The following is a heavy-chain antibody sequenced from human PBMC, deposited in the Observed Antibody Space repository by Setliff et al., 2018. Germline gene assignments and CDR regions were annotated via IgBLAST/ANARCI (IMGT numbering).Heavy chain of an antibody. J-gene: IGHJ3*01. D-gene: IGHD1-1*01. V-gene: IGHV4-39*07. CDR2: ILYSGGA. CDR3: ATSYLTLEAAFDV. Sequence: SSTLSLTCTVSGGSISSSLYYWAFIRQPPGKGLEWIGSILYSGGAHSNPSLNSRVSISVDTSKNQFSLRLRSVTAADTAFYYCATSYLTLEAAFDVWGQGTMVTVSS. CDR1: GGSISSSLYY.